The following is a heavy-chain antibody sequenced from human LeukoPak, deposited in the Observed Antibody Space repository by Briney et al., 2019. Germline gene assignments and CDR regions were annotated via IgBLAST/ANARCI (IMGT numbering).Heavy chain of an antibody. CDR3: ARGRNRWDYDILTAPFDP. J-gene: IGHJ5*02. CDR2: MNPNSGNT. CDR1: GYTFTSYD. V-gene: IGHV1-8*03. Sequence: ASVKVSCKASGYTFTSYDINWVRQATGQGLEWMGWMNPNSGNTGYAQKFQGRVTITRNTSISTAYMELSSLRSEDTAVYYCARGRNRWDYDILTAPFDPWGQGTLVIVSS. D-gene: IGHD3-9*01.